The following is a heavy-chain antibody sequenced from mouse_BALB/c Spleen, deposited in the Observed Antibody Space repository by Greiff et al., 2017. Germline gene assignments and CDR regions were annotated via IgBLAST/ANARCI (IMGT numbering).Heavy chain of an antibody. Sequence: VQLQQSGAELVRSGASVKLSCTASGFNIKDYYMHWVKQRPEQGLEWIGWIDPENGDTEYAPKFQGKATMTADTSSNTAYLQLSSLTSEDTAVYYWNAGNYRYPGDWGQGTSVTVSS. CDR1: GFNIKDYY. CDR3: NAGNYRYPGD. J-gene: IGHJ4*01. V-gene: IGHV14-4*02. CDR2: IDPENGDT. D-gene: IGHD2-14*01.